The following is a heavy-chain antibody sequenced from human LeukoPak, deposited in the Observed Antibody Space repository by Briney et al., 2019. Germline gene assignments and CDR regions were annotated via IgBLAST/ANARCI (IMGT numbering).Heavy chain of an antibody. Sequence: GGSLRLSCAASGFTFNYYWLTWVRQAPGKGLGWVANIQQDGSEKYYVDSVKGRFIISRDNAKNSLYLQMNSLRAEDTAVYYCARVRKLRTRGVMDPLDYWGQGTLVTVSS. V-gene: IGHV3-7*01. J-gene: IGHJ4*02. CDR3: ARVRKLRTRGVMDPLDY. CDR2: IQQDGSEK. CDR1: GFTFNYYW. D-gene: IGHD3-10*01.